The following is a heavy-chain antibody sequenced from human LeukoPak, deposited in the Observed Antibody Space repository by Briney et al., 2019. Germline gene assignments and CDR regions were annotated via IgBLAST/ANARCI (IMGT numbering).Heavy chain of an antibody. J-gene: IGHJ4*02. CDR3: ARGGSYYFDD. D-gene: IGHD1-26*01. Sequence: PGGSLRLSCAASGFAFSSYWIHWVRQAPGKGLVWVSGMNSDGRSTRYADSVKGRFTISRDNAKNTLYLQMNSPRAEDTGVYYCARGGSYYFDDWGQGTLVTVSS. CDR2: MNSDGRST. V-gene: IGHV3-74*01. CDR1: GFAFSSYW.